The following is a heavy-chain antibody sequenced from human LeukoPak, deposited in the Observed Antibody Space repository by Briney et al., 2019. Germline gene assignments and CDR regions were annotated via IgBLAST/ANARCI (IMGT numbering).Heavy chain of an antibody. V-gene: IGHV3-9*03. CDR2: ISWNSGSI. CDR3: AKATSWELHRYYFDY. CDR1: GFTFDDYA. J-gene: IGHJ4*02. D-gene: IGHD1-26*01. Sequence: PGGSLSLSCAASGFTFDDYAMHWVRYAPGKGLEWVSGISWNSGSIGYADSVKGRFTISRDNAKNSLYLQMNSLRAEDMALYYCAKATSWELHRYYFDYWGQGTLVTVSS.